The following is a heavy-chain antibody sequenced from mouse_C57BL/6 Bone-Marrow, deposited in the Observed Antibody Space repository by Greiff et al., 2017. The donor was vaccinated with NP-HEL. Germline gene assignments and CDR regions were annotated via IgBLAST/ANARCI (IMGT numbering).Heavy chain of an antibody. D-gene: IGHD1-1*01. CDR1: GYTFTSYW. V-gene: IGHV1-55*01. CDR3: ARGIKGSSLFDY. CDR2: IYPGSGST. J-gene: IGHJ2*01. Sequence: QVQLKQPGAELVKPGASVKMSCKASGYTFTSYWITWVKQRPGQGLEWIGDIYPGSGSTNYNEKFKSKATLTVDTSSSTAYMQLSSLTSEDSAVYYCARGIKGSSLFDYWGQGTTLTGSS.